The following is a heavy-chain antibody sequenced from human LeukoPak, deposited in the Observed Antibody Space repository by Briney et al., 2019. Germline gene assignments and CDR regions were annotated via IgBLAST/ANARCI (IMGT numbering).Heavy chain of an antibody. D-gene: IGHD1-26*01. CDR1: GGTFSSYA. V-gene: IGHV1-69*04. Sequence: GASVKVSCKASGGTFSSYAISWVRQAPGQGLEWMGRIIPILGIANYAQKFQGRVTISADKSTSTAYMELSSLRSEDTAVYYCARDLKPGNGSYYYFDYWGQGTLVTVSS. J-gene: IGHJ4*02. CDR3: ARDLKPGNGSYYYFDY. CDR2: IIPILGIA.